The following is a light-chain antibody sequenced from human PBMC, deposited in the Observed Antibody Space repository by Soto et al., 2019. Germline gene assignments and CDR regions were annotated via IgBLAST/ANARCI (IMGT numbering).Light chain of an antibody. V-gene: IGKV3-11*01. J-gene: IGKJ3*01. CDR1: QRIVSS. CDR3: LHRNNWPPRFT. Sequence: DIVLTQSPATLSLSPGERATLSCGASQRIVSSLAWYQQKAGQAPRLLLYGDSTRAAGVPARFSGSGSGTDFTLTISVLETEDFAVYFCLHRNNWPPRFTFGPGTAV. CDR2: GDS.